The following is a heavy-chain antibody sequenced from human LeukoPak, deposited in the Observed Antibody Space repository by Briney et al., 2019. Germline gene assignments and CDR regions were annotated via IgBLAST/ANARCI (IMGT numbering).Heavy chain of an antibody. CDR2: IYYSGST. Sequence: SETLSLTCTVSGGSISSHFWSRIRQPPGKGLDWIGYIYYSGSTNYNPSLKSRVTISVDTSKNQFSLKLSSVTAADTAVYYCARDLGSYDFWSGSSPHNWFDPWGQGTQVTVSS. CDR1: GGSISSHF. V-gene: IGHV4-59*11. J-gene: IGHJ5*02. D-gene: IGHD3-3*01. CDR3: ARDLGSYDFWSGSSPHNWFDP.